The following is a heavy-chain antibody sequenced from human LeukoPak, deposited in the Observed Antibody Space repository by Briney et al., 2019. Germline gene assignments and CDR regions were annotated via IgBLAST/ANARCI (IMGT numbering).Heavy chain of an antibody. D-gene: IGHD2-8*01. CDR2: IRSKAYGGTT. CDR1: GFTFGDYA. Sequence: GGSLRLSCTASGFTFGDYAMSSVRQAPGKGLEGVGFIRSKAYGGTTEYAASVKGRFTISRDDSKSIAYLQMNSLKTEDTAVYYCTRELVLLDYWGQGTLVTVSS. V-gene: IGHV3-49*04. CDR3: TRELVLLDY. J-gene: IGHJ4*02.